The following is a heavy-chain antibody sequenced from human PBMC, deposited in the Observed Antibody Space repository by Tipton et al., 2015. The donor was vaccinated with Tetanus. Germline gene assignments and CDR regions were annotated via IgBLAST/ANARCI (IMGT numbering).Heavy chain of an antibody. Sequence: TLSLTCGVSGVSIKNGGYSWSWIRQPPGKGLEWIGYTYHTGGTYYNPSFTSRVTVSVDRSNNQFSLEMTSVTAAATAVYFCARAPYNSPGKYYFDYWGQGILVTVSS. J-gene: IGHJ4*02. D-gene: IGHD5-24*01. CDR3: ARAPYNSPGKYYFDY. V-gene: IGHV4-30-2*01. CDR2: TYHTGGT. CDR1: GVSIKNGGYS.